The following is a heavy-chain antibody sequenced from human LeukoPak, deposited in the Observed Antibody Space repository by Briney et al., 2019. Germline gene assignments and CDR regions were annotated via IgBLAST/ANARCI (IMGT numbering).Heavy chain of an antibody. CDR3: ARDYYGSGSYPYMDV. J-gene: IGHJ6*03. Sequence: SQTLSLTCTVSGGSISSGGYYWRWIRQHPGKGLEWIGYIYYSGSTYYNPSLKSRVTISVDTSKNQFSLKLSSVTAADTAVYYCARDYYGSGSYPYMDVWGKGTTVTVSS. D-gene: IGHD3-10*01. CDR1: GGSISSGGYY. V-gene: IGHV4-31*03. CDR2: IYYSGST.